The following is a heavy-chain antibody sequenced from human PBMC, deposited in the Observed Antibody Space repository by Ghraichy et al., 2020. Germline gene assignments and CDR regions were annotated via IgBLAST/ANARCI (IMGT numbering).Heavy chain of an antibody. CDR2: INHSGST. V-gene: IGHV4-34*01. CDR3: ARGFYSSSWYFSPRNWFDP. J-gene: IGHJ5*02. D-gene: IGHD6-13*01. Sequence: SETLSLTCAVYGGSFSGYYWSWIRQPPGKGLEWIGEINHSGSTNYNPSLKSRVTISVDTSKNQFSLKLSSVTAADTAVYYCARGFYSSSWYFSPRNWFDPWGQGTLVTVSS. CDR1: GGSFSGYY.